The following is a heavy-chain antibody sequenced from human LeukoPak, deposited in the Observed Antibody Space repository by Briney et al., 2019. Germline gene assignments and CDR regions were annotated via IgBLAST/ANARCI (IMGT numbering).Heavy chain of an antibody. CDR1: GFTFSIYW. J-gene: IGHJ6*03. CDR3: ARAGAPLSYYFMDV. D-gene: IGHD1-26*01. Sequence: QPGGSLRLSFAASGFTFSIYWMHWVRQAPGKGLVWVSRINSDGSSTSYADSVKGRFTISRDNAKNTLYLQMSSLRAEDTAVYYCARAGAPLSYYFMDVWGKGTTVTVSS. CDR2: INSDGSST. V-gene: IGHV3-74*01.